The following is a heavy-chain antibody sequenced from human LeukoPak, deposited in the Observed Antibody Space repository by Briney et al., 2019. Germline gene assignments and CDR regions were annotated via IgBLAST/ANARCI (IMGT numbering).Heavy chain of an antibody. V-gene: IGHV3-9*01. Sequence: PGGPLRLSCAASGFTFDDYAMHWVRQAPGKGLEWVSGISWNSGSIGYADSVKGRFTISRDNAKNSLYLQMNSLRAEDTALYYCAKDMMYSSSSAFDYWGQGTLVTVSS. CDR2: ISWNSGSI. CDR1: GFTFDDYA. CDR3: AKDMMYSSSSAFDY. J-gene: IGHJ4*02. D-gene: IGHD6-13*01.